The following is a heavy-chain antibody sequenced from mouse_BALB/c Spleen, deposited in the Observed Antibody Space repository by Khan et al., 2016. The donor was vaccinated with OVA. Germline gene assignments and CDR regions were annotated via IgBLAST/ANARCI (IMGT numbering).Heavy chain of an antibody. CDR2: TDPANGNT. CDR3: RISTINA. J-gene: IGHJ2*01. CDR1: GYNIKDIY. V-gene: IGHV14-3*02. Sequence: VQLQQSGAELVKPAASLKLSCTASGYNIKDIYIHWVKQRPEKGLERIRRTDPANGNTKYDPKFQGKATITADPSSHTAYLQLSSLTSEDTAVYYCRISTINAWGQGTTLTVSS.